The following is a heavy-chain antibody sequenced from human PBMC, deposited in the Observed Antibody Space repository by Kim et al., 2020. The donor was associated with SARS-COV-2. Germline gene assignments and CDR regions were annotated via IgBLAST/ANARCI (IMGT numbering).Heavy chain of an antibody. V-gene: IGHV3-74*01. Sequence: KGRFTISRDNAKNTLYLQMNSLRAEDTAVYYCARETYSSSWYGGKDAFDIWGQGTMVTVSS. D-gene: IGHD6-13*01. J-gene: IGHJ3*02. CDR3: ARETYSSSWYGGKDAFDI.